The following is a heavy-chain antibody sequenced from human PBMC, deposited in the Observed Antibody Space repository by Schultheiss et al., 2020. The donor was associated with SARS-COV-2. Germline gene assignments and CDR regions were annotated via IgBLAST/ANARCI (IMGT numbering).Heavy chain of an antibody. D-gene: IGHD3-10*01. CDR1: GGSFSDYY. J-gene: IGHJ6*03. CDR2: IGEINHGGTT. V-gene: IGHV4-34*01. CDR3: ARVPLVRGVIIRESNYYYYMDV. Sequence: SETLSLTCAVYGGSFSDYYWSWVRQPPGKGLEWIGEIGEINHGGTTNYNPSFKSRVTISADTSKNQFSLKLSSVTAADTAVYYCARVPLVRGVIIRESNYYYYMDVWGKGTTVTVSS.